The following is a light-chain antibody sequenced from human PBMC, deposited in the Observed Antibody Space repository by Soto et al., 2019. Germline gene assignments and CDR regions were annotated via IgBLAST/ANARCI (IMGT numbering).Light chain of an antibody. Sequence: VPLTQSPTTLSVSPGERATLSCRASQSVGTKLVWYQHKPGQAPRLLIFDASSRATGIPARFSGSGSGTEFTLTISSLQSEDIAVYYCQQYNNWPPWTFGQGTKVEIK. CDR2: DAS. CDR1: QSVGTK. V-gene: IGKV3-15*01. CDR3: QQYNNWPPWT. J-gene: IGKJ1*01.